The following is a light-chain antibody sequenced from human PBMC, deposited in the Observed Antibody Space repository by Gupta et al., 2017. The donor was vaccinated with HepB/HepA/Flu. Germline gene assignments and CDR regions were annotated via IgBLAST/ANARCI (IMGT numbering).Light chain of an antibody. V-gene: IGKV3-15*01. J-gene: IGKJ1*01. Sequence: EIVMTQSPSTLSVSPGERATLPCRASQSVSSNLAWYQQKPGQAPRLLIYGASTRATGIPARFSGRGSGTEFTLTISSLQSEDFAVYYCHQYNNWAPRTFGQGTKVEIK. CDR2: GAS. CDR3: HQYNNWAPRT. CDR1: QSVSSN.